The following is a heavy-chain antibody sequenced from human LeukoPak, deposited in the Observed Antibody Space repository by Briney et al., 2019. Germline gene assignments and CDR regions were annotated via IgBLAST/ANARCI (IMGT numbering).Heavy chain of an antibody. J-gene: IGHJ4*02. D-gene: IGHD5-12*01. CDR1: GYTFTSYY. CDR3: ARVFSGYESFDY. CDR2: INPSGGST. Sequence: GASVKVSCKASGYTFTSYYMHWVRQAPGQGLEWMGIINPSGGSTSYAQKFQGRVTMTRDMSTSTVYMELSSLRSEDTAVYYCARVFSGYESFDYWGQGTLVTVSS. V-gene: IGHV1-46*01.